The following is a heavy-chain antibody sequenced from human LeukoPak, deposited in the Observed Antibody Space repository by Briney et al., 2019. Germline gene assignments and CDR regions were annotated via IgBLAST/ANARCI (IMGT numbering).Heavy chain of an antibody. J-gene: IGHJ6*02. CDR1: GFTFSDYY. CDR3: ARYDFWSGPPGMDHYYGMDV. V-gene: IGHV3-11*01. CDR2: ISSSGSTI. D-gene: IGHD3-3*01. Sequence: PGGSLRLSCAASGFTFSDYYMSWIRQAPGKGLEWVSYISSSGSTIYYADSVKGRFTISRDNAKNSLYLQMNSLRAEDTAVYYCARYDFWSGPPGMDHYYGMDVWGQGTTVTVSS.